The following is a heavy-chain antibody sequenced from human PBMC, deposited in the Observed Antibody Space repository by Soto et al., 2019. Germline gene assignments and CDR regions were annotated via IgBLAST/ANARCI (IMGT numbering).Heavy chain of an antibody. V-gene: IGHV1-3*01. J-gene: IGHJ4*02. CDR1: GYTYTSYP. CDR3: ASSSERGH. Sequence: QVQLVQSGAEVKKPGASVKVSCKASGYTYTSYPIHWVRQAPGQGPEWMGWINVGNGDVQYSQKFLGRLTMTRDTSANTAYMELSSLGSEDTAVCFCASSSERGHWGQGTLVTVSS. CDR2: INVGNGDV.